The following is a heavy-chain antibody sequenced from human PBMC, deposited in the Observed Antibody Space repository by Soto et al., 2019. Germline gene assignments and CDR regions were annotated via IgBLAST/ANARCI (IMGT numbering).Heavy chain of an antibody. D-gene: IGHD6-13*01. Sequence: LRLSCAASGFTFSDYYMSWIRQAPGKGLEWVSYISSSSSYTNYADSVKGRFTISRDNAKNSLYLQMNSLRAEDTAVYYCARAQGSSWAYGMDVWGQGTTVTVSS. CDR2: ISSSSSYT. V-gene: IGHV3-11*06. J-gene: IGHJ6*02. CDR3: ARAQGSSWAYGMDV. CDR1: GFTFSDYY.